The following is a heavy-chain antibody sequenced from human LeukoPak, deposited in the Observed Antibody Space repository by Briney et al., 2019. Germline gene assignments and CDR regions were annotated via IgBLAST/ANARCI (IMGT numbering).Heavy chain of an antibody. CDR1: GGSSNNYY. D-gene: IGHD3-22*01. Sequence: SETLSLTCTVSGGSSNNYYWSWIRQSVGKGLEWIGRIYTSGSTNYNPSLKSRVSMSVDTSKNQFSLRLRSVTAADTAVYYCARESGYYYDTSGYTFDYWGQGILVTVSS. J-gene: IGHJ4*02. CDR2: IYTSGST. CDR3: ARESGYYYDTSGYTFDY. V-gene: IGHV4-4*07.